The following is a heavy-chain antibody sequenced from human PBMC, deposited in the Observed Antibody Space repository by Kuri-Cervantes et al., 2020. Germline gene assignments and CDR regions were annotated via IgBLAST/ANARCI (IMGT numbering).Heavy chain of an antibody. J-gene: IGHJ6*02. V-gene: IGHV3-33*01. CDR2: IWSDGDNK. CDR3: ARDLIVATIFYHKYGMDV. D-gene: IGHD5-12*01. Sequence: GESLKISCAASGFTFSRYGMHWVRQAPGKGLEWVAVIWSDGDNKYYVNSVTGRFTISRDNSKSTLYLEMNSLRAEDTGIYYCARDLIVATIFYHKYGMDVWGQGTTVTVSS. CDR1: GFTFSRYG.